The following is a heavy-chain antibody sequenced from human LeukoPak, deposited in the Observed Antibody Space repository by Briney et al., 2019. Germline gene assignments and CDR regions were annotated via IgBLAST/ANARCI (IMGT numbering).Heavy chain of an antibody. D-gene: IGHD6-6*01. V-gene: IGHV3-21*01. J-gene: IGHJ5*02. Sequence: PGGSLRLSCAASGFTFSSYSMNWVRQAPGKGLEWVSSISSSSSYIYYADSVKGRFTISRDNAKNSLYLQMNSLRAEDTAVYYCARDYSSSSRAGWFDPWGQGTLVTVSP. CDR3: ARDYSSSSRAGWFDP. CDR2: ISSSSSYI. CDR1: GFTFSSYS.